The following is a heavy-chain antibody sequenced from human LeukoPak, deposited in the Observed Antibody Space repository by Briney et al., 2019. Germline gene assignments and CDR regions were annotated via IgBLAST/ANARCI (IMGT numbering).Heavy chain of an antibody. V-gene: IGHV3-23*01. CDR2: ISGSGGST. CDR3: AKDVYGDYGYEYYFDY. CDR1: GFTFSSYA. Sequence: GGSLRLSCAASGFTFSSYAMSWVRQAPGKGLEWVSTISGSGGSTYYADSVKGRFTISRDNSKNTLYLQMNSLRAEDTAVYYCAKDVYGDYGYEYYFDYRGQGTLVTVSS. D-gene: IGHD4-17*01. J-gene: IGHJ4*02.